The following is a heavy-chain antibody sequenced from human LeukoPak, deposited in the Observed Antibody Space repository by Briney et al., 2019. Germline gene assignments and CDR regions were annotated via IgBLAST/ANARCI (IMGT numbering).Heavy chain of an antibody. D-gene: IGHD1-26*01. CDR3: VSGSSFDY. Sequence: PGGSLRLSCAASGFTFSTYWMSWVRQAPGKGREWVANMKQDGSAKYYVDSVKGRFTISRDNAKSSLYLLLNSLRAEDTAVYYCVSGSSFDYWGQGTLVTVSS. J-gene: IGHJ4*02. CDR2: MKQDGSAK. V-gene: IGHV3-7*01. CDR1: GFTFSTYW.